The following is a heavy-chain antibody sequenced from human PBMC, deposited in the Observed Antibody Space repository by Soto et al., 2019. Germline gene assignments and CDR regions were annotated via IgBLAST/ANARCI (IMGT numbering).Heavy chain of an antibody. J-gene: IGHJ6*03. V-gene: IGHV1-8*01. CDR1: GYTFTNYD. Sequence: QVQLVESGAEVKKPGASVKVSCKASGYTFTNYDINWVRQATGQGLEWMGWMNPNSGNTGYAQRFQGRVTMTRDTSISTDYMELSILTSEDTAVYYCARGHFSAGSCYSGYYHYYMDVWGQGTTVTVSS. CDR2: MNPNSGNT. D-gene: IGHD2-15*01. CDR3: ARGHFSAGSCYSGYYHYYMDV.